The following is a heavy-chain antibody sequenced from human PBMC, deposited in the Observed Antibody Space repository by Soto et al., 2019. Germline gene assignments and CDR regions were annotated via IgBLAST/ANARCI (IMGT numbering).Heavy chain of an antibody. CDR1: GDTFASYG. CDR3: AGCIRVGQGFDY. J-gene: IGHJ4*02. Sequence: QVQLVQSGAEVKKPGASVKVSCKASGDTFASYGINWVRQAPGQGLEWMGWINVNNANTNYAQKFQDRVTMTTDTSTTTVYMELRSLRSDDTAVYYCAGCIRVGQGFDYWGQGPLITVSS. CDR2: INVNNANT. V-gene: IGHV1-18*01. D-gene: IGHD2-15*01.